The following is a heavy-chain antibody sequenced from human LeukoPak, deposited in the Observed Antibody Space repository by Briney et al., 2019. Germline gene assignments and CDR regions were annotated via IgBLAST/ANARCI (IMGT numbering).Heavy chain of an antibody. CDR3: ARVGLRGYYGMDV. D-gene: IGHD2-15*01. Sequence: ASVKVSCKASEGTFTTIPTSGVEKPLGQGLDWMGRIIPILGIANYAQKFQGRVTITADKSTSTAYMELSSLRSEDTAMYYCARVGLRGYYGMDVWGQGTTVTVSS. CDR1: EGTFTTIP. J-gene: IGHJ6*02. V-gene: IGHV1-69*04. CDR2: IIPILGIA.